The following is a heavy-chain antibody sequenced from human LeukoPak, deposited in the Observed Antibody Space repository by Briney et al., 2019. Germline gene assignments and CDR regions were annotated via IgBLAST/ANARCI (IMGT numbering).Heavy chain of an antibody. D-gene: IGHD1-26*01. CDR3: ATEGIVGATGAFDL. V-gene: IGHV4-39*02. CDR2: IHYSGST. CDR1: GGSISDSGYY. J-gene: IGHJ2*01. Sequence: PSETLSLTCTVSGGSISDSGYYWGWIRQPPGTGLEWLGSIHYSGSTYYNPSLKSRVTISVDTSKNQDSLRLSSVTAADTAVYYCATEGIVGATGAFDLWGRGTLVTVSS.